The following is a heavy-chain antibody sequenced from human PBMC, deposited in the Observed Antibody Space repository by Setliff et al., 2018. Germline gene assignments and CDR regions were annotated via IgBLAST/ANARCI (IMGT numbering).Heavy chain of an antibody. V-gene: IGHV3-21*01. D-gene: IGHD6-25*01. Sequence: GGSLRLSCAASGFSFRAFSMHWVRQAPGKGLEWVSSISPDSIHIYYADSVKGRFTISRDNARDSLYLHMNSLGAEDTAVYYCARSPANGGHDAFDIWGQGTMVTVSS. CDR1: GFSFRAFS. CDR3: ARSPANGGHDAFDI. CDR2: ISPDSIHI. J-gene: IGHJ3*02.